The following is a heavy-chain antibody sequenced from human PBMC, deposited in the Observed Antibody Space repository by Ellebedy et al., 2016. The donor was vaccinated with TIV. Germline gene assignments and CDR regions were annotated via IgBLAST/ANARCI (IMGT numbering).Heavy chain of an antibody. V-gene: IGHV3-21*01. Sequence: GESLKISXSASGFTFSRYSMNWVRQAPGKGLEWVSSISSSSSYIYYADSVKGRFTISRDNAKNSLYLQMSSLRAEDTSVYYCARDWFGDYAFDYWGQGTLVTVSS. J-gene: IGHJ4*02. CDR1: GFTFSRYS. D-gene: IGHD4-17*01. CDR3: ARDWFGDYAFDY. CDR2: ISSSSSYI.